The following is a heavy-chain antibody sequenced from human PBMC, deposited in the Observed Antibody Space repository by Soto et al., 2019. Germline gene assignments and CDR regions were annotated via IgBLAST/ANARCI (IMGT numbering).Heavy chain of an antibody. Sequence: QVQLVESGGGVVQPGRSLRLSCAASGFTFSSNGMHWVRQAPGKGLEWVAVMSNDGSHTSYADSAKGRCTISSDNSKNPLYLQRNSRIAEDSGIYYCTNGSSSSSNCYIIDYWGQGALVTVSS. D-gene: IGHD2-15*01. CDR2: MSNDGSHT. CDR1: GFTFSSNG. CDR3: TNGSSSSSNCYIIDY. V-gene: IGHV3-30*18. J-gene: IGHJ4*02.